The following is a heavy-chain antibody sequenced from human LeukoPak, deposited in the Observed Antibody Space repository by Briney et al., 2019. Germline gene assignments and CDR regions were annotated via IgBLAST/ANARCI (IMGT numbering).Heavy chain of an antibody. J-gene: IGHJ1*01. V-gene: IGHV3-23*01. D-gene: IGHD3-10*01. CDR2: VSAGGATT. CDR1: GFTFSSNA. Sequence: GGSLRLSCAASGFTFSSNAMTWVRQAPGKGLERVSGVSAGGATTYYADSVKGRFTISRDNSKNTVSLQMNSLRAEDTAVYYCARGIQYASGSYYSDLTGTEYFHHWGQGTLVIVSS. CDR3: ARGIQYASGSYYSDLTGTEYFHH.